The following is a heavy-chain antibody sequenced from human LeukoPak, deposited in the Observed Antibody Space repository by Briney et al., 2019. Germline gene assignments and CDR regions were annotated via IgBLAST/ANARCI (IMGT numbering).Heavy chain of an antibody. V-gene: IGHV3-53*01. Sequence: VGSLRLSRAASGFTVSSNYMSWVREAPGEGLGWVSVIYSGGSTYYADSVKGRFTISRDNSKNTLYLQMNSLRAEDTAVYYSASNKPQGYYYYYYMDVWGKGTTVTVSS. CDR1: GFTVSSNY. CDR2: IYSGGST. CDR3: ASNKPQGYYYYYYMDV. J-gene: IGHJ6*03. D-gene: IGHD1/OR15-1a*01.